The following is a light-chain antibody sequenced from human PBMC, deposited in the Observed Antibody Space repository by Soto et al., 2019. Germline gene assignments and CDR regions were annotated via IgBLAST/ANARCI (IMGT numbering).Light chain of an antibody. CDR3: QHKGSSSPLT. CDR2: VAS. V-gene: IGKV3-20*01. CDR1: QSVSAGY. Sequence: EIVLTQSPGTLSLSPGERATLSCRASQSVSAGYLAWYQQKPGQAPRLLIYVASNRATGIPDRFYGSGSETEFTLTLSRREPEDFALYYCQHKGSSSPLTFGPWNTVDLK. J-gene: IGKJ3*01.